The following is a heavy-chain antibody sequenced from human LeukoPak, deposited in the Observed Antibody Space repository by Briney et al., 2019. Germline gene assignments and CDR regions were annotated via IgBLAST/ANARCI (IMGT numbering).Heavy chain of an antibody. J-gene: IGHJ4*02. V-gene: IGHV4-34*01. D-gene: IGHD5-24*01. CDR1: GVSFDDYY. CDR2: INHSGYT. Sequence: SETLSLTCAVSGVSFDDYYWSWVRQTPGKGLEWIGEINHSGYTNDSPSLKSRVTLSIDTSRKQFSLNLRSVTVADTGIYYCTRMAAGHDYWGQGTLVTVSS. CDR3: TRMAAGHDY.